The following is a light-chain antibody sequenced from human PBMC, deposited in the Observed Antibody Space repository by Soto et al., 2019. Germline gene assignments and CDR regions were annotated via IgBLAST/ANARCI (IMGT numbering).Light chain of an antibody. Sequence: DIQLTQSPSVLSASVGDTVTITCRASQALSNYLAWYQQKPGKAPDLLIYSTSTLQSGVPSRFSGSGSETECSLTIRALQPEDVATYYCQQLSRYPLTFVGGTKVDIK. CDR1: QALSNY. V-gene: IGKV1-9*01. CDR2: STS. J-gene: IGKJ4*01. CDR3: QQLSRYPLT.